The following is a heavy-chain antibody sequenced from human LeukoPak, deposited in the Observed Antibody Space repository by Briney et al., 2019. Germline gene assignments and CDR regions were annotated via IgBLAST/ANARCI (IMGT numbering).Heavy chain of an antibody. J-gene: IGHJ4*02. CDR2: FDPEDGET. D-gene: IGHD3-22*01. CDR3: ARVRYDRAADY. V-gene: IGHV1-24*01. CDR1: GYTLTELS. Sequence: GASVKVSCKVSGYTLTELSMHWVRQAPGKGLEWMGGFDPEDGETIYAQKFQGRVTMTGDTSTSTVYMELSSLRSEDTAVYYCARVRYDRAADYWGQGTLVTVSS.